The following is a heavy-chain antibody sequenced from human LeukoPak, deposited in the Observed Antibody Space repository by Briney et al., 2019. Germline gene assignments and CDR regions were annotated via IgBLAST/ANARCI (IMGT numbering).Heavy chain of an antibody. Sequence: PGGSLRLSCATSGFTFSSYNMSWVRQAPGKGLEWVSGIRGSGGSTYYADSVKGRFTISRDNSKNTLYLLMNSLRVEDTAVYFCAKDQQWLPQGADHWGQGTLVTVSS. V-gene: IGHV3-23*01. CDR3: AKDQQWLPQGADH. CDR1: GFTFSSYN. J-gene: IGHJ5*02. D-gene: IGHD6-19*01. CDR2: IRGSGGST.